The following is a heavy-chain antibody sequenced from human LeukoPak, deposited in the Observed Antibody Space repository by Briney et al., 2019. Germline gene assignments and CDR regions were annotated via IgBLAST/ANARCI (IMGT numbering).Heavy chain of an antibody. V-gene: IGHV4-61*05. D-gene: IGHD2-15*01. J-gene: IGHJ3*02. CDR3: ARHMAGFVVVVAATYAFDI. Sequence: SETLSLTCTVSGGSISSSSYYWGWIRQPPGKGLEWIGYIYYSGSTNYNPSLKSRVTISVDTSKNQFSLKLSSVTAADTAVYYCARHMAGFVVVVAATYAFDIWGQGTMVTVSS. CDR2: IYYSGST. CDR1: GGSISSSSYY.